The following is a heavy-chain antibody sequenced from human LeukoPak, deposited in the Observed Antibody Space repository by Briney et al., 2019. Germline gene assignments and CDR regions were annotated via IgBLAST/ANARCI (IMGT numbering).Heavy chain of an antibody. J-gene: IGHJ6*02. Sequence: SETLSLTCSVSGGSFSSYYWSWIRQPPGKGLEWIVYIYYSGSTKYNSSLKSRVTISVDTSKNQFSLKLSSVTAAETAVYYCARGWRYYGSADVWGQGTTVTVSS. CDR3: ARGWRYYGSADV. CDR2: IYYSGST. D-gene: IGHD3-10*01. CDR1: GGSFSSYY. V-gene: IGHV4-59*01.